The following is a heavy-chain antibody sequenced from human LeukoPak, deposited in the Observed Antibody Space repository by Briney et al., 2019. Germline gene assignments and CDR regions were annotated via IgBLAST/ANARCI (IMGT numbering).Heavy chain of an antibody. J-gene: IGHJ4*02. V-gene: IGHV3-7*01. CDR2: IKEDGSQK. CDR3: ARDGGWGWDY. Sequence: PGGSLRLSCAASGFTYSNHWMSWVRQAPGKGLEWVGNIKEDGSQKYYAGSVKGRFTISRDNAKNSLYLQMNSLRVEDTAVYYCARDGGWGWDYWGQGTLVTASS. CDR1: GFTYSNHW. D-gene: IGHD6-19*01.